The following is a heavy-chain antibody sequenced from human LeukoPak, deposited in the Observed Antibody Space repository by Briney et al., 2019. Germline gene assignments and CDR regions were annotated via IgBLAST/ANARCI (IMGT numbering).Heavy chain of an antibody. J-gene: IGHJ4*02. Sequence: GGSLRLSCAASGFTFSSYAMSWVRQAPGKGLEWVSAISGSGGSTYYADSVKGRFTISGDNSKNTLYLQMNSLRAEDTAVYYSAKDKVVVVTAIPSYWGQGTLVTVSS. CDR1: GFTFSSYA. V-gene: IGHV3-23*01. D-gene: IGHD2-21*02. CDR2: ISGSGGST. CDR3: AKDKVVVVTAIPSY.